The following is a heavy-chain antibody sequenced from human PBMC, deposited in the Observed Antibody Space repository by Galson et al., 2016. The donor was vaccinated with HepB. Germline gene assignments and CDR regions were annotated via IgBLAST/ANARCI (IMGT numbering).Heavy chain of an antibody. CDR2: ITAAGGVT. CDR3: AKDLQVSPLWFGELFPDD. V-gene: IGHV3-23*01. Sequence: SLRLSCAASGFTFRGYAMSWVRQAPGKGLEWLSAITAAGGVTYYADSVKGRFTIARDNSKHTLYLEMSSLRVEDTAVYYCAKDLQVSPLWFGELFPDDWGQGTLVAVSS. D-gene: IGHD3-10*01. J-gene: IGHJ4*02. CDR1: GFTFRGYA.